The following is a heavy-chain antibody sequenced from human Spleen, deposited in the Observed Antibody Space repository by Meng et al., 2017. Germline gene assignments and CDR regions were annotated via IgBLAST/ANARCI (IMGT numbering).Heavy chain of an antibody. J-gene: IGHJ4*02. CDR2: ISASNGNT. V-gene: IGHV1-18*04. CDR1: GYNFSIYY. Sequence: ASVKVSCKTSGYNFSIYYMHWVRQAPGQGLEWMGWISASNGNTNYAQKLQGRVTMTIDTSTSTAYMELRSLRSDDTAVYYCAKWQKESPTNYNDYWGQGTLVTVSS. CDR3: AKWQKESPTNYNDY. D-gene: IGHD3-10*01.